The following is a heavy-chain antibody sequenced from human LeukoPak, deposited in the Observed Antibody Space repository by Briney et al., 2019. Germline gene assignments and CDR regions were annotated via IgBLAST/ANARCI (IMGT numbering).Heavy chain of an antibody. V-gene: IGHV4-39*07. CDR2: IYYSGST. CDR1: GGSISSSSYY. Sequence: SETLSLTCTVSGGSISSSSYYWGWIRQPPGKGLEWIGSIYYSGSTYYNPSLKSRVTISVDTSKNQFSLKLSSVTAADTAVYYCARVQRGGYYYGMDVWGQGTTVTVSS. D-gene: IGHD3-16*01. J-gene: IGHJ6*02. CDR3: ARVQRGGYYYGMDV.